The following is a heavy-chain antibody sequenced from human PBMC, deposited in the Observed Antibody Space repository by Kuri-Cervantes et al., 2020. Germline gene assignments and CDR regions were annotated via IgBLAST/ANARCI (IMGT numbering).Heavy chain of an antibody. CDR2: INPSGGST. V-gene: IGHV1-46*01. CDR1: GYTFTSYA. J-gene: IGHJ4*02. Sequence: ASVKVSCKASGYTFTSYAMNWVRQAPGQGLEWMGIINPSGGSTSYAQKFQGRVTMTRDTSTSTVYMELSSLRSEDTAVYYCAKREYDFWSGYLPFLFDYWGQGTLVTVSS. CDR3: AKREYDFWSGYLPFLFDY. D-gene: IGHD3-3*01.